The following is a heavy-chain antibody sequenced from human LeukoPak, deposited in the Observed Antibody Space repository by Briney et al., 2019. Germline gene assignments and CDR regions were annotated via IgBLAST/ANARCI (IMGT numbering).Heavy chain of an antibody. CDR2: VIPISDTA. D-gene: IGHD3-3*02. Sequence: GASVKVSCKISGGSFSTYGLTWVRQAPGQGLQWMGRVIPISDTAIYAQKFQGRVTISVDKSTSTVHMDLSRLRFDDTAVYYCARVGISGFAFDIWGQGTMVTVSS. J-gene: IGHJ3*02. V-gene: IGHV1-69*06. CDR1: GGSFSTYG. CDR3: ARVGISGFAFDI.